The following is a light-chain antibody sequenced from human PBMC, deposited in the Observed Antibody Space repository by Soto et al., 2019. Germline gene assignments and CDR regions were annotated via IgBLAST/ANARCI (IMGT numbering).Light chain of an antibody. CDR3: QQYGSSPFT. CDR2: GAS. CDR1: QNVSSSY. V-gene: IGKV3-20*01. Sequence: EKVLTQSPGTLSLSPGERATLSCRASQNVSSSYLAWYQHKPGQAPRLLIYGASNRATGIPDRVSGSGSGTDFTLTISRLEPEDFAVYYCQQYGSSPFTFGGGTKA. J-gene: IGKJ4*01.